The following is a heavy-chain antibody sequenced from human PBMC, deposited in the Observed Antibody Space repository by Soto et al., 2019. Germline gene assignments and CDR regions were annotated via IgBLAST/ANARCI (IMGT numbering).Heavy chain of an antibody. CDR1: GGSISSYY. CDR2: IYYSGGT. Sequence: SETLYLTCTVSGGSISSYYWSWIRQPPGKGLEWIGYIYYSGGTNYNPSLKSRVTISVDTSKNQFSLKLSSVTAADTAVYYCARENYYYDSSGYYDYWGQGTLVTVSS. CDR3: ARENYYYDSSGYYDY. V-gene: IGHV4-59*01. J-gene: IGHJ4*02. D-gene: IGHD3-22*01.